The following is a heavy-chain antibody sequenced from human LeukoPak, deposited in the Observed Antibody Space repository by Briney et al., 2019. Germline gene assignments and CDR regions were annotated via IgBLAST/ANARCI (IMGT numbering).Heavy chain of an antibody. CDR2: SSSDGNNE. J-gene: IGHJ6*03. V-gene: IGHV3-30*01. CDR1: GFSFSNNP. D-gene: IGHD1-26*01. CDR3: ARGSTTTLYYYYYMDV. Sequence: GGSLRLSCAASGFSFSNNPMHWVRQAPGRGLEWVAVSSSDGNNEYYANSVKGRFTISRDNSKNTLYLQMDSLRPEDTAVYYCARGSTTTLYYYYYMDVWGKGTTVTVSS.